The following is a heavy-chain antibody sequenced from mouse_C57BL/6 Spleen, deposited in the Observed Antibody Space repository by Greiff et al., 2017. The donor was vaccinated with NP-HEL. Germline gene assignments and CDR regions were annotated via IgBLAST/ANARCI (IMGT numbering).Heavy chain of an antibody. CDR2: ISSGSSTI. Sequence: DVKLVESGGGLVKPGGSLKLSCAASGFTFSDYGMHWVRQAPEKGLEWVAYISSGSSTIYYADTVKGRFTISRDNAKNTLFLQMTSLRSEDTAMYYCARGTTVVAYEDFDYWGQGTTLTVSS. CDR1: GFTFSDYG. J-gene: IGHJ2*01. D-gene: IGHD1-1*01. CDR3: ARGTTVVAYEDFDY. V-gene: IGHV5-17*01.